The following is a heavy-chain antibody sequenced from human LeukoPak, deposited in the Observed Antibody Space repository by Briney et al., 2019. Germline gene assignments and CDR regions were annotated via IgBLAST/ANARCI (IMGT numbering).Heavy chain of an antibody. Sequence: PSETLSLTRAVSRYSLSCCYYWGWIRQPPGKGPEWIGSIYHSGSTYYNPSLKSRVPISVDTSKNQFSLKLSSVTAADTVVYYCARDGGRDWFDPWGQGTLVTVSS. V-gene: IGHV4-38-2*02. CDR1: RYSLSCCYY. D-gene: IGHD6-25*01. J-gene: IGHJ5*02. CDR3: ARDGGRDWFDP. CDR2: IYHSGST.